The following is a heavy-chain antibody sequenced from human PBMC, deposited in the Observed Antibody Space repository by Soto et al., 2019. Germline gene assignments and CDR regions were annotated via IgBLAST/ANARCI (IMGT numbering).Heavy chain of an antibody. V-gene: IGHV3-9*01. Sequence: LRDSCAVAGFTFDDNARRWVRQTPEKGLEWVSGINWKGDIGYADSVKGRFTISRDNAENSLYLQMNSLRAEDTALYYCAISQDRGGRTTFIYWGQGTQVTVSS. CDR2: INWKGDI. J-gene: IGHJ4*02. CDR1: GFTFDDNA. D-gene: IGHD3-16*01. CDR3: AISQDRGGRTTFIY.